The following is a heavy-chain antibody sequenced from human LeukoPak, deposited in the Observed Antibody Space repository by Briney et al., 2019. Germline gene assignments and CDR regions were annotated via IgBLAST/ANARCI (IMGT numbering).Heavy chain of an antibody. Sequence: ASGKVSCKASGYTFTSYGISWVRQAPGQGMEWMGWISAYNGNTNYAQKPQGRVTMTTDTDTRTAYMELRSLRSDDTAVYYCARDGPLYCSGGSCYSYFQHWGQGTLVTVSS. D-gene: IGHD2-15*01. CDR2: ISAYNGNT. J-gene: IGHJ1*01. V-gene: IGHV1-18*01. CDR3: ARDGPLYCSGGSCYSYFQH. CDR1: GYTFTSYG.